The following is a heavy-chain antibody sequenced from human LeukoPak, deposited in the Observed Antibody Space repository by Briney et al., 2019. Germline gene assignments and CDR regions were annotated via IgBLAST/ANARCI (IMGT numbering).Heavy chain of an antibody. CDR1: GFTFSSYA. CDR3: ARDFNVGTDY. CDR2: INGSGGST. D-gene: IGHD1-14*01. V-gene: IGHV3-23*01. Sequence: GGSLRLSCAASGFTFSSYAMSWVRQAPGKGLEWVSDINGSGGSTYYADSVKGRFTISRDNSKNTLYLQMNSLRAEDTAVYYCARDFNVGTDYWGQGTLVTVSS. J-gene: IGHJ4*02.